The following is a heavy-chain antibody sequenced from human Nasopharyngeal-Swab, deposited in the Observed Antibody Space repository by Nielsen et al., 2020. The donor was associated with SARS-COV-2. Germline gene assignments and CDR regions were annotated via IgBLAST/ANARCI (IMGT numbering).Heavy chain of an antibody. V-gene: IGHV3-73*01. D-gene: IGHD2-15*01. Sequence: GGSLRLSCAASGFIFSDSAIHWVRQASGKGLEWVGRVRSKGNNYATAYSASVKGRFIIFRDDPTNTAYLQMNSLKTEDTAMYYCTRCGGGCYSGRDYWAQGTLVTVSS. CDR3: TRCGGGCYSGRDY. CDR2: VRSKGNNYAT. CDR1: GFIFSDSA. J-gene: IGHJ4*02.